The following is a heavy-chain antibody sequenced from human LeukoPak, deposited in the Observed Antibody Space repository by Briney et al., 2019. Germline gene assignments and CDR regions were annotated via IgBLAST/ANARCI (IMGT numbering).Heavy chain of an antibody. CDR2: IYYSGST. CDR3: ARSRSRGTYSGYSSSWFDP. V-gene: IGHV4-59*01. D-gene: IGHD6-13*01. Sequence: PSQTLSLTCTVSGGSFSSYYWSWIRQPSGKGLERIGYIYYSGSTNYNPSLKSRVTISVDTSKNQFSLKLSSVTAADTAVYYCARSRSRGTYSGYSSSWFDPWGQATLVTVSS. CDR1: GGSFSSYY. J-gene: IGHJ5*02.